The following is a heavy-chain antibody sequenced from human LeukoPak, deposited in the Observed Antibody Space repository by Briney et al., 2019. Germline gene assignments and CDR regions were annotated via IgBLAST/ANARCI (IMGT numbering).Heavy chain of an antibody. J-gene: IGHJ4*02. V-gene: IGHV3-15*01. CDR3: TTGYSGYDFYPYFDY. Sequence: GGSLRLSCAASGFTFSNAWMSWVRQAPGKGLEWVGRIKSKTDGGTTDYAAPVKGRFTISRDDSKNTLYLQMNSLKTEDTAVYYCTTGYSGYDFYPYFDYWGQGTLVTVSS. CDR2: IKSKTDGGTT. D-gene: IGHD5-12*01. CDR1: GFTFSNAW.